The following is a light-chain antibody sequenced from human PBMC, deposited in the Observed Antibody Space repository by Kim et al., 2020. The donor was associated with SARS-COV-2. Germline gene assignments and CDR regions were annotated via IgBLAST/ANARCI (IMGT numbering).Light chain of an antibody. CDR2: WAS. J-gene: IGKJ1*01. CDR1: QCVFSRSNNKNY. Sequence: APINWTSTQCVFSRSNNKNYLPWYQQKPGQPPKLLIYWASPREAGVPDRFSGSGSGTDFTLTISSLQAEDVAVYYCHQYYGAPWTFGQGTKVEIK. CDR3: HQYYGAPWT. V-gene: IGKV4-1*01.